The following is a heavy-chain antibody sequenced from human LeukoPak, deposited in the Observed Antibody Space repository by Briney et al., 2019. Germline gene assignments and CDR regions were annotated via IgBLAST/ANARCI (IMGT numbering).Heavy chain of an antibody. CDR2: INPSGGST. V-gene: IGHV1-46*01. D-gene: IGHD1-26*01. CDR1: GYTFTSYY. CDR3: ASGTVGATALDAFDI. J-gene: IGHJ3*02. Sequence: ASVKVSCKASGYTFTSYYMHWVRQAPGQGLEWMGIINPSGGSTSYAQKFQGRVTMTRETSTSTVYMELSSLRSEDTAVYYCASGTVGATALDAFDIWGQGTMVTVSS.